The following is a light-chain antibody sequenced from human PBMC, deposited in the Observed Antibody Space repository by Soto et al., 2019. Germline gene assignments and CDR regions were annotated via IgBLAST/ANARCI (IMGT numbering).Light chain of an antibody. CDR1: QSISSY. Sequence: DIQMTQSPSSLSASVGDRVTITCRASQSISSYLNWYQQKPGKAPKLLIYAASSLQSGVPSRFSGSGSGTDFTLTISILQPEDFATYYCHQNYSAPLTFGGGTKVEIK. CDR2: AAS. J-gene: IGKJ4*01. V-gene: IGKV1-39*01. CDR3: HQNYSAPLT.